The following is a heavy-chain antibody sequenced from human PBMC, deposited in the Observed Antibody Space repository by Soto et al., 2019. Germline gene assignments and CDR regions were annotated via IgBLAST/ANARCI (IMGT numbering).Heavy chain of an antibody. CDR3: ARVYSAAGAFDI. CDR2: INPNSGGT. V-gene: IGHV1-2*02. D-gene: IGHD6-25*01. CDR1: GYTFTGYY. Sequence: SVKVSCKASGYTFTGYYMHWVRQAPGQGLEWMGWINPNSGGTNYAQKFQGRVTMTRDTSISTAYMELSRLRSDDTAVYYCARVYSAAGAFDIWGQGTMVTVSS. J-gene: IGHJ3*02.